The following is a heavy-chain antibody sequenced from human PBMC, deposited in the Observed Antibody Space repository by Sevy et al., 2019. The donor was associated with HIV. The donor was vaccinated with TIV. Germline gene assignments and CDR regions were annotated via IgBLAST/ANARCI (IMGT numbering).Heavy chain of an antibody. Sequence: GGSLRLSCEASGFTFNTYAMNWVRQAPGKGLEWVSGISNGGERTDYTDSVKGRVTISRDNFKNTLFLQLNSLRADDTAVYYCAKSLYDSTGYSPVLDYWGQGTPVTVSS. CDR1: GFTFNTYA. CDR2: ISNGGERT. D-gene: IGHD3-22*01. CDR3: AKSLYDSTGYSPVLDY. V-gene: IGHV3-23*01. J-gene: IGHJ4*02.